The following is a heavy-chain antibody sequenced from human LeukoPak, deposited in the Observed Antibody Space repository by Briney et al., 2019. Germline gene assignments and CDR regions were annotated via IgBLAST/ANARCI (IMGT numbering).Heavy chain of an antibody. J-gene: IGHJ3*02. CDR1: GGTFSSYA. CDR2: IIPIFGTA. CDR3: ARVAWGYYDSIGYLGAFEI. D-gene: IGHD3-22*01. V-gene: IGHV1-69*06. Sequence: ASVKVSCKASGGTFSSYAISWVRQAPGQGLEWMGRIIPIFGTANYAQKFQGRVTITADKSTSTAYMELSSLRSEDTAVYYCARVAWGYYDSIGYLGAFEIWGQGTMVTVSS.